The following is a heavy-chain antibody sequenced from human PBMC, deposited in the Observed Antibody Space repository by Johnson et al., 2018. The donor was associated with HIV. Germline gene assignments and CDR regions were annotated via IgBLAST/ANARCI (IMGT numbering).Heavy chain of an antibody. CDR3: TTRVTVVIISSDAFDI. CDR2: ISFDGNLN. CDR1: GLSFSNFG. J-gene: IGHJ3*02. D-gene: IGHD3-3*01. V-gene: IGHV3-30*03. Sequence: QVQLVESGGGVVQPGKSLTLSCVASGLSFSNFGIHWVRQAPGKGPEWVAVISFDGNLNKYADSVRGRFTNSSDNSKNPLYLQMNSLKTEDTAVYYCTTRVTVVIISSDAFDIWGQGTMVTVSS.